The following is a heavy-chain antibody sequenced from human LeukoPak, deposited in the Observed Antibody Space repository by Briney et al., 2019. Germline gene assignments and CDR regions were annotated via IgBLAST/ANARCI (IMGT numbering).Heavy chain of an antibody. V-gene: IGHV3-49*04. CDR2: IRSKAYGETT. Sequence: GGSLRLSWTASGFIFGDYTMKWVRQAPGKGLEWVGLIRSKAYGETTEYAASVKGRFNISRDDSKSIAYLQMNSLKTEDTAVYYCTRECIAADGSRHYYMDVWRKGTTVTVSS. D-gene: IGHD6-13*01. J-gene: IGHJ6*03. CDR1: GFIFGDYT. CDR3: TRECIAADGSRHYYMDV.